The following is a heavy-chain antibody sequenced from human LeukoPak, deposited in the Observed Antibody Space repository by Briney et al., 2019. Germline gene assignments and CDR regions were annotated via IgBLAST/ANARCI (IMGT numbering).Heavy chain of an antibody. J-gene: IGHJ4*02. CDR1: VFTFSSYA. Sequence: GGSLRLSCAASVFTFSSYAMHWLPQCPGKALEWVAYIAHHGSNKYYADSVKGLFTISRDNSKRTLYLQMNNLRADDTAVYYCAKDGSWSCTDWGQGALVTVSS. V-gene: IGHV3-30*02. CDR3: AKDGSWSCTD. D-gene: IGHD2-8*02. CDR2: IAHHGSNK.